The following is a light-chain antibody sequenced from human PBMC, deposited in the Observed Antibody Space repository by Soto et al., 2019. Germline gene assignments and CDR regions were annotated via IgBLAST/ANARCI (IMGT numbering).Light chain of an antibody. J-gene: IGKJ2*01. V-gene: IGKV3-20*01. CDR2: GAS. CDR1: QSVSSSY. CDR3: QQYGSLPYT. Sequence: DIVLTQSPGTLSLSPGERATLSCRASQSVSSSYLAWYQQKPGQAPRLLIYGASSRDTGIPDRFSGSGSGKSFTLTLSRLEPEYFAVYYCQQYGSLPYTFGQGTKLEIK.